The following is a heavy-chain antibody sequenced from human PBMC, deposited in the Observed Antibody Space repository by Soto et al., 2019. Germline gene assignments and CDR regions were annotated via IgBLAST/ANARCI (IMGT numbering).Heavy chain of an antibody. J-gene: IGHJ5*02. D-gene: IGHD3-10*01. CDR2: IIPILGIA. V-gene: IGHV1-69*02. CDR3: ARGTRPPMVRGVISFSDWFDP. CDR1: GGTFSSYT. Sequence: ASVKVSCKASGGTFSSYTISWVRQAPGQGLEWMGRIIPILGIANYAQKFQGRVTITADKSTSTAYMELSSLRSEDTAVYYCARGTRPPMVRGVISFSDWFDPWDQGTLVTVSS.